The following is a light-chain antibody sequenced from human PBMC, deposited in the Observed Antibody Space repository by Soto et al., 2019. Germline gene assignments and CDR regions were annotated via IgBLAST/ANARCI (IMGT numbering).Light chain of an antibody. V-gene: IGKV1-5*01. CDR3: QQYTSFSCT. J-gene: IGKJ1*01. CDR1: QSITIW. CDR2: DAS. Sequence: DIQMTQSPSTLSASVGDSVTITCRASQSITIWLAWYQQKPGKAPKLLIYDASSLEGGVPSRFSGSESGTEFTLTISGLQPDDFATHYCQQYTSFSCTSGQGTKLDIK.